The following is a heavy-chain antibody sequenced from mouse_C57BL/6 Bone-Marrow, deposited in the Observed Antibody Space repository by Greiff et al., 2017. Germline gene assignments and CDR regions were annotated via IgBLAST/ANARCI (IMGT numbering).Heavy chain of an antibody. CDR3: ARKGTTDGSPYYFDY. V-gene: IGHV1-22*01. CDR1: GYTFTDYN. D-gene: IGHD1-1*01. Sequence: VQLQQSGPELVKPGASVKMSCKASGYTFTDYNMHWVKQSHGKSLEWIGYINPNNGGTSYNQKFKGKATLTVNKSSSTAYMELRSLTSEDSAVYYCARKGTTDGSPYYFDYWGQGTTLTVSS. CDR2: INPNNGGT. J-gene: IGHJ2*01.